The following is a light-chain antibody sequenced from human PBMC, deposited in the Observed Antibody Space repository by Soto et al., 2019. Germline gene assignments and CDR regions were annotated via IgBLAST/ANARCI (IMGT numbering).Light chain of an antibody. V-gene: IGLV2-14*01. CDR1: ISDVGGYNY. J-gene: IGLJ2*01. CDR2: EVS. Sequence: QSVLTQPASVSGSPGQSITISCTGTISDVGGYNYVSWYQQYPGKAPKLMIFEVSNRPSGISNRFSGSKSDNTASLTISGLQAEDEADYYCSSYTSTSSLHIFGGGTKLTVL. CDR3: SSYTSTSSLHI.